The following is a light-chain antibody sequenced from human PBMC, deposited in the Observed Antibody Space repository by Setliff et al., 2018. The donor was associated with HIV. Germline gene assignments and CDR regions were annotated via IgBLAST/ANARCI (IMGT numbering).Light chain of an antibody. V-gene: IGLV2-23*02. CDR2: EVN. CDR1: SSDVGNYNL. J-gene: IGLJ1*01. CDR3: CSYAGSSTFV. Sequence: QSVLTQPASVSGSPGQSITISCTGTSSDVGNYNLVSWYQQHPGNAPKLLIYEVNKRPSGVSHRFSGSKSGNTASLTISGLQADDEADYHCCSYAGSSTFVFGTGTKVTVL.